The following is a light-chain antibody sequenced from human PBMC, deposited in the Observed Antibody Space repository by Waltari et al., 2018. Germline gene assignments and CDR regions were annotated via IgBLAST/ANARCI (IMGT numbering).Light chain of an antibody. CDR2: SNN. CDR1: SSNIGSNY. V-gene: IGLV1-47*03. J-gene: IGLJ2*01. Sequence: QSVLTQPPSASGTPGQRVTISCSGTSSNIGSNYVYWYQQLPGTAPKLLIYSNNQRPSGGPDRFAGSKSGTSASLAISGLWSEDEADYYCAAWDDSLSGPVFGGGTKLTVL. CDR3: AAWDDSLSGPV.